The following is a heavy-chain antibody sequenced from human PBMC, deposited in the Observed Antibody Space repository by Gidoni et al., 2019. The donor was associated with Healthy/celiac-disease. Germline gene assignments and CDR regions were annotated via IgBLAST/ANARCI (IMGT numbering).Heavy chain of an antibody. J-gene: IGHJ6*03. D-gene: IGHD2-2*01. CDR1: GGTFSSYA. V-gene: IGHV1-69*01. Sequence: QVQLVQSGAEVKKPGSSVKVSCKASGGTFSSYAISWVRQAPGQGLEWMGGIIPIFGTAHYAQKFQGRVTITADESTSTAYMELSSLRSEDTAVYYCARANRVVPAANHYYMDVWGKGTTVTVSS. CDR3: ARANRVVPAANHYYMDV. CDR2: IIPIFGTA.